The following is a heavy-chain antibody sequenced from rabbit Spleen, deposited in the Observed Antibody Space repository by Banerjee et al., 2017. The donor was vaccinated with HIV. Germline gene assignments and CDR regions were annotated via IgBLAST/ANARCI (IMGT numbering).Heavy chain of an antibody. CDR3: AKNNAWVNGIHL. J-gene: IGHJ6*01. CDR1: GFSFSSNYW. Sequence: QSLEESGGDMVKPGASLTLTCTASGFSFSSNYWICWVRQAPGKGLEWIACIYAGSSGSTYYASWAKGRFTISKTSSTTVTLQMTSLTAADTATYFCAKNNAWVNGIHLWGPGTLVTVS. V-gene: IGHV1S40*01. CDR2: IYAGSSGST. D-gene: IGHD6-1*01.